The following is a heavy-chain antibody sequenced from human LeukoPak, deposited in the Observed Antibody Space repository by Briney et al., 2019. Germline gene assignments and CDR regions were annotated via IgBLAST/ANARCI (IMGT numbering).Heavy chain of an antibody. CDR1: GGSISGYY. D-gene: IGHD4-23*01. CDR3: ARSGGHSGGY. V-gene: IGHV4-59*08. Sequence: PSETLSLTCTVSGGSISGYYWSWIRQPPGKGLEWIGYIYYSGSTDYNPSLKSRVTISLDTPKNQFSLKLSSVTAADTAVYYCARSGGHSGGYWGQGTLVTVSS. J-gene: IGHJ4*02. CDR2: IYYSGST.